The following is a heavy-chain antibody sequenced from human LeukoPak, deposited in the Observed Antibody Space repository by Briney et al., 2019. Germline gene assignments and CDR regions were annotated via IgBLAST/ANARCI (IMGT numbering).Heavy chain of an antibody. CDR2: INQNGGAK. V-gene: IGHV3-7*01. CDR1: GFTFSSYS. D-gene: IGHD2-2*02. J-gene: IGHJ6*03. Sequence: PGGSLRLSCAASGFTFSSYSMSWVRQAPGKGLEWVADINQNGGAKYYVDYVKGRFTIYRDNAKNSLYLQMNSLRAEDTAVYYCARGNRGYCSSTSSYMWGGYMDVWGKGTTVTVSS. CDR3: ARGNRGYCSSTSSYMWGGYMDV.